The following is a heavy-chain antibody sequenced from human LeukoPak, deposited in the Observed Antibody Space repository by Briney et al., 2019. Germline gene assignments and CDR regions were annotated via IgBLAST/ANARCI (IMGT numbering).Heavy chain of an antibody. D-gene: IGHD3-10*01. CDR3: ARGVMVRGVIILYYYYYYMDV. CDR2: MNPNSGNT. J-gene: IGHJ6*03. V-gene: IGHV1-8*01. CDR1: GYTFTSYD. Sequence: ASVKVSCKASGYTFTSYDINWVRQATGQGLEWMGWMNPNSGNTGYAQKFQGRVTMTRNTSISTAYMELSSLRSEDTAVYYCARGVMVRGVIILYYYYYYMDVWGKGTTVTVSS.